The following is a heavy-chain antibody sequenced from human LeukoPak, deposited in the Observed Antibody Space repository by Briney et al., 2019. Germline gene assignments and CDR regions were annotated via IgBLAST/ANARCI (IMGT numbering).Heavy chain of an antibody. CDR1: GGSISSSNW. V-gene: IGHV4-4*02. Sequence: SGTLSLTCAVSGGSISSSNWWSWVRQPPGKGLEWIGEIYHSGSTNYNPSLKSRVTISVDKSKNQFSLKLSSVTAADTAVYYCARMGYDFWSGYFPTYYYYYMDVWGKGTTVTVSS. CDR3: ARMGYDFWSGYFPTYYYYYMDV. J-gene: IGHJ6*03. CDR2: IYHSGST. D-gene: IGHD3-3*01.